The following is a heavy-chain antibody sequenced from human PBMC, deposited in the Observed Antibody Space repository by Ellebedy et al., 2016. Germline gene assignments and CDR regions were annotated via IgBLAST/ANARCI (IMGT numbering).Heavy chain of an antibody. Sequence: SETLSLXXTVSGGSISSSSFYWGWVRQPPGKGLDWIGSMYNSGSAYYNPSLKSRVTISIDTSKNQFALKLSSVTAADTAVYYCVRDVSLYSSSPSFDSWGQGTLVTVSS. CDR3: VRDVSLYSSSPSFDS. D-gene: IGHD6-6*01. CDR2: MYNSGSA. CDR1: GGSISSSSFY. J-gene: IGHJ4*02. V-gene: IGHV4-39*06.